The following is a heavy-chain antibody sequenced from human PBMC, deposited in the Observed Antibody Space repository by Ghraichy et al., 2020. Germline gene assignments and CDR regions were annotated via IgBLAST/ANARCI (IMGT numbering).Heavy chain of an antibody. V-gene: IGHV1-2*02. CDR1: GYTFTGSY. J-gene: IGHJ6*02. D-gene: IGHD3-10*01. CDR2: INPNSGGT. Sequence: ASVKVSCKASGYTFTGSYMHWVRQAPGQGLEWMGWINPNSGGTNYAQKFQGRVTMTRDTSISTAYMELSRLRSDDTAVYYCARGAETDGSGSYYNQDGMDVWGQGTTVTVSS. CDR3: ARGAETDGSGSYYNQDGMDV.